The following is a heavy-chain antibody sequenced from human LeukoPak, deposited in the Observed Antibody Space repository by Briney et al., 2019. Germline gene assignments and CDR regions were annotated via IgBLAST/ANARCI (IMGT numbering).Heavy chain of an antibody. Sequence: PGGSLRLPCAASGFTFSSYAMNWVRQAPGKGLEWVSGISGSGGSTYYADSVKGRFTISRDNSKHTMYLQVNSLRAEDTAVYYCARGGHSSGWYYYYYMDVWGKGTTVTVSS. J-gene: IGHJ6*03. CDR2: ISGSGGST. D-gene: IGHD6-19*01. CDR1: GFTFSSYA. CDR3: ARGGHSSGWYYYYYMDV. V-gene: IGHV3-23*01.